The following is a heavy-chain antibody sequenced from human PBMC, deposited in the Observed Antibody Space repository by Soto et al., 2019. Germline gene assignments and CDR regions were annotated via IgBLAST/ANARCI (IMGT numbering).Heavy chain of an antibody. Sequence: SDTLSLTCSVSSGSIRSYYWSWIRQRRGKGLEWIGYIYYSGSTNYNPSLKSRVTISVDTSKNQFSLKLSSVTAADTAVYYCARADYDLLPGCRNRMAVSGQGTTVNV. V-gene: IGHV4-59*07. D-gene: IGHD3-9*01. CDR1: SGSIRSYY. J-gene: IGHJ6*02. CDR3: ARADYDLLPGCRNRMAV. CDR2: IYYSGST.